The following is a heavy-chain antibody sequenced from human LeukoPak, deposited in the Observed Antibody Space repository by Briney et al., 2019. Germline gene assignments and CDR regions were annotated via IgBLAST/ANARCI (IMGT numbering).Heavy chain of an antibody. CDR3: ARDPLSSSSFDL. Sequence: GSLRLSCAASGFTFSSYSMNWVRQAPGKGLEWVSSISSSSNYIYYADSVKGRFTISRDNAKNSLYLQMNSLRAEDTAVYYCARDPLSSSSFDLWGQGTLVTVSS. D-gene: IGHD6-13*01. CDR2: ISSSSNYI. CDR1: GFTFSSYS. J-gene: IGHJ4*02. V-gene: IGHV3-21*01.